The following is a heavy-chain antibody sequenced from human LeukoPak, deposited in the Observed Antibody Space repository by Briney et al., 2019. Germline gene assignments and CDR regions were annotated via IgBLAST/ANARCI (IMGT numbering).Heavy chain of an antibody. V-gene: IGHV3-21*01. CDR2: ISSTSSYK. J-gene: IGHJ4*02. CDR3: ARDPWTSDY. D-gene: IGHD3/OR15-3a*01. CDR1: GFTLSSYS. Sequence: AGTLRLSCAASGFTLSSYSMNWVRQAPGKRLEWVSSISSTSSYKYYADSVKGRFTISRDNAKNSLYLQMNSLRADDTAVYYCARDPWTSDYWGQGTLVTVSS.